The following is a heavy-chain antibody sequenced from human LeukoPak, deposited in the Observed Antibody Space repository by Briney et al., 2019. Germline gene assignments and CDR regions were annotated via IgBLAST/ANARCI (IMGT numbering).Heavy chain of an antibody. CDR1: GFTFSSYA. D-gene: IGHD3-10*01. CDR2: ISGSGGST. V-gene: IGHV3-23*01. J-gene: IGHJ4*02. CDR3: ATPQWFGELWGAFDY. Sequence: GGSLRLSCAASGFTFSSYAMSWVRQAPGKGLEWVSAISGSGGSTSYADSVKGRFTISRDNSKNTLYLQMNSLRAEDTAVYYCATPQWFGELWGAFDYWGQGTLVTVSS.